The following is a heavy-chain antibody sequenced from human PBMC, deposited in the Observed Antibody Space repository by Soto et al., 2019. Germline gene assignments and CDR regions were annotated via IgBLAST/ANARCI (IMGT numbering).Heavy chain of an antibody. CDR1: GFTFTSSA. V-gene: IGHV1-58*01. J-gene: IGHJ6*02. Sequence: QMQLVQSGPEVKKPGTSVKVSCKASGFTFTSSAVQWVRQARGQRLEWIGWIVVGSGNTNYAQKFQERVTITRDMSTSTAYMELSSLRSEDTAVYYCAADLGTGGYSGYDFLGPVYYGMDVWGQGTTVTVSS. CDR3: AADLGTGGYSGYDFLGPVYYGMDV. D-gene: IGHD5-12*01. CDR2: IVVGSGNT.